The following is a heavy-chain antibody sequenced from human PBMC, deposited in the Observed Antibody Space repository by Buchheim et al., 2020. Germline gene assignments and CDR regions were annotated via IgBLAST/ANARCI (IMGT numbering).Heavy chain of an antibody. V-gene: IGHV3-66*01. J-gene: IGHJ6*03. CDR1: GFTVSSNY. CDR3: ARDQAARTYYYYYYMDV. Sequence: EVQLVESGGGLVQPGGSLRLSRAASGFTVSSNYMSWVRQAPGKGLEWVSVIYSGGSTYYADSVKGRFTISRDNSKNTLYLQMNSLRAEDTAVYYCARDQAARTYYYYYYMDVWGKGTT. D-gene: IGHD6-6*01. CDR2: IYSGGST.